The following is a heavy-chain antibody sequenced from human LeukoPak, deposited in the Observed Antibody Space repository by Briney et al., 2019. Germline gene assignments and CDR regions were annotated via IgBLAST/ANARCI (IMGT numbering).Heavy chain of an antibody. D-gene: IGHD5-24*01. CDR3: ARGGQGDGYSADEAFDF. V-gene: IGHV6-1*01. CDR2: TYYRSKWYN. CDR1: GDSVASNSTA. J-gene: IGHJ3*01. Sequence: SQTLSLTCVISGDSVASNSTACNWIRQTPSRGLEWLGRTYYRSKWYNDYAVSVKSRITINPDTSKNQFSLQLNSVTPEDTAVYYCARGGQGDGYSADEAFDFWGQGTMVTVS.